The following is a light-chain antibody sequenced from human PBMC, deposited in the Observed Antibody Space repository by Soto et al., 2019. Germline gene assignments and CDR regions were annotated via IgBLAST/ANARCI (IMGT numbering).Light chain of an antibody. CDR3: AAWDDSLNGYV. V-gene: IGLV1-44*01. Sequence: QSMLTQPPSESGTPGQRVTISCSGSTSNIGTNTVNWYQQLTGSAPKLLIYSDTQRPSGVPDRFSGSKSGTSASLAISGLQSEDEADYYCAAWDDSLNGYVFGTGTKVTV. CDR1: TSNIGTNT. J-gene: IGLJ1*01. CDR2: SDT.